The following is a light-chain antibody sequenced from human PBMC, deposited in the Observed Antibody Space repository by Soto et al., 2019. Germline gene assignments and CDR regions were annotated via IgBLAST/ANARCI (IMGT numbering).Light chain of an antibody. V-gene: IGLV2-14*01. CDR3: SSYTDSSNYV. Sequence: QSALTQPASVSGSPGQSITISCTGTSSDLAIYNYVSWYQQQPGKAPKLMIYQVTNRPSGVSNRFSGSTSGNTASLTISGLQAEDEADYYCSSYTDSSNYVFGTGTKLTVL. CDR2: QVT. J-gene: IGLJ1*01. CDR1: SSDLAIYNY.